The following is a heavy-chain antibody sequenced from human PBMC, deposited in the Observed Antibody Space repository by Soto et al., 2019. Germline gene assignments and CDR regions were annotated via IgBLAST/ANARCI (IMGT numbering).Heavy chain of an antibody. CDR2: IIPIFGTA. Sequence: QVQLVQSGAEVKKPGSSVKVSCKASGGTFSSYAISWMRQAPGQGLEWMGGIIPIFGTANYAQKFQGRVTITADESTSTAYMELSSLRSEDTAVYYCARCGGGSCYYNYYYGMDVWGQGTTVTVSS. V-gene: IGHV1-69*01. J-gene: IGHJ6*02. D-gene: IGHD2-15*01. CDR3: ARCGGGSCYYNYYYGMDV. CDR1: GGTFSSYA.